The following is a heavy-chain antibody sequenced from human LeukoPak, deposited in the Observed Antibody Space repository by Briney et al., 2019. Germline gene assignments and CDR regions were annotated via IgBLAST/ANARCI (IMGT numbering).Heavy chain of an antibody. V-gene: IGHV1-8*03. CDR2: MNPNSGNT. CDR3: ARGQDFWSGYYSGGGYFQH. J-gene: IGHJ1*01. Sequence: TSVKVSCKASGYTFTSYDINWVRQATRQGLEWMGWMNPNSGNTGYAQKFQGRVTITRNTSISTAYMELSSLRSEDTAVYYCARGQDFWSGYYSGGGYFQHWGQGTLVTVSS. D-gene: IGHD3-3*01. CDR1: GYTFTSYD.